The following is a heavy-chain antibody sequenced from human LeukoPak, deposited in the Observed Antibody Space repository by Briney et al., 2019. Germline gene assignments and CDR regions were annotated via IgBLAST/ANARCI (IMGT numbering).Heavy chain of an antibody. CDR2: IYYSGGT. CDR3: ARDTRGIAVAGTRD. D-gene: IGHD6-13*01. Sequence: SETLSLTCTVSGGSISSSSYYWGWIRQPPGKGLEWIGSIYYSGGTYYNPSLKSRVTISVDTPKNQFSLKLNSVTAADTAVYYYARDTRGIAVAGTRDWGQGTLVTVSS. CDR1: GGSISSSSYY. V-gene: IGHV4-39*07. J-gene: IGHJ4*02.